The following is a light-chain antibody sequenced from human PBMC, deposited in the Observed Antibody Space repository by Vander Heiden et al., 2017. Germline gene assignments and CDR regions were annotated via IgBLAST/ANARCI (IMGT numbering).Light chain of an antibody. CDR3: MQARQMPPT. J-gene: IGKJ4*01. V-gene: IGKV2-28*01. CDR2: LVS. Sequence: EIVMTQSPLSLPVTPGEPASISCRSSQSLLDSNGYNYLDWYLQKPGQSPQLLISLVSRRASGVPDRFSGSGSGTDFTLKISRVEAEDVGVYYCMQARQMPPTFGGGTKVEIK. CDR1: QSLLDSNGYNY.